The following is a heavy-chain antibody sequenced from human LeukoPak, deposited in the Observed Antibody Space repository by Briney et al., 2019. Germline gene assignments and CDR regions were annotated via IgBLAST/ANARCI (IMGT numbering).Heavy chain of an antibody. CDR2: INQDGSAK. Sequence: GGSLRLSCAASGFTFSNYWMTWVRQTPGKGLEWVANINQDGSAKYYVDSVKGRFTISRDNPKNSLYLQINSLRDEDTAVFYCARDAGTGYFDYWGQGTLVTVSS. CDR3: ARDAGTGYFDY. CDR1: GFTFSNYW. V-gene: IGHV3-7*01. D-gene: IGHD1-1*01. J-gene: IGHJ4*02.